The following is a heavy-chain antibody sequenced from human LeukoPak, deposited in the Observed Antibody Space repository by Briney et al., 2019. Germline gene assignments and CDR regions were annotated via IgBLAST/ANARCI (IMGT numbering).Heavy chain of an antibody. J-gene: IGHJ6*03. D-gene: IGHD2-2*01. CDR3: ARDALGYCSSTSCYLGYYMDV. CDR1: GYTFTSYG. Sequence: ASVKVSCKASGYTFTSYGISWVRQVPGQGLEWMGWISAYNGNTNYAQKLQGRVTMTTDTSTSTAYMELRSLRSDDTAVYYCARDALGYCSSTSCYLGYYMDVWGKGTTVTVSS. CDR2: ISAYNGNT. V-gene: IGHV1-18*01.